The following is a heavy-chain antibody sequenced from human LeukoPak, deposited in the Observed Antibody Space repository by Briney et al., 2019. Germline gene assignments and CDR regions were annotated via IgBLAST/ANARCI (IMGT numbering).Heavy chain of an antibody. CDR2: ISSSSSYI. Sequence: GGSLRLSCAASGFTFSSYSMNWVRQAPGKGLEWVSSISSSSSYIYYADSVKGRFTISRDNAKNSLYLQINSLRAEDTAVYYCARDNGGADDYWGQGTLVAVSS. J-gene: IGHJ4*02. CDR3: ARDNGGADDY. D-gene: IGHD3-16*01. CDR1: GFTFSSYS. V-gene: IGHV3-21*01.